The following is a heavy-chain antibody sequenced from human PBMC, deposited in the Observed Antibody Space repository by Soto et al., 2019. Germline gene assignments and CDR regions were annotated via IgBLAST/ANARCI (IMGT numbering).Heavy chain of an antibody. V-gene: IGHV3-20*04. Sequence: PRLSCAASGFTFDDYGLSWVRQAPGKGLEWVSGINWNGGSTRYADSVKGRFTISRDNAKNSLYLQMNSLRAEDTALYYCASGIVGATTYGMDVWGQGTTVTVSS. CDR3: ASGIVGATTYGMDV. CDR1: GFTFDDYG. CDR2: INWNGGST. D-gene: IGHD1-26*01. J-gene: IGHJ6*02.